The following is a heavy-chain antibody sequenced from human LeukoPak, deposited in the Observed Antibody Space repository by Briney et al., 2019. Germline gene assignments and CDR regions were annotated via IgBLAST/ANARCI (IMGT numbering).Heavy chain of an antibody. CDR2: MNPNSGNT. D-gene: IGHD6-19*01. J-gene: IGHJ4*02. V-gene: IGHV1-8*01. CDR3: ARWRSGWYYFDY. CDR1: GYTFTSYD. Sequence: ASVKVSCKASGYTFTSYDINWVRQATGQGLEWMGWMNPNSGNTGYAQKSQGRVTMTRNTSISTAYMELSSLRSEDTAVYYCARWRSGWYYFDYWGQGTLVTVSS.